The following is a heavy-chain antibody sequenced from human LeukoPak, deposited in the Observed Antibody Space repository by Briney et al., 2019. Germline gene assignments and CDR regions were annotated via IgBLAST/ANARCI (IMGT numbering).Heavy chain of an antibody. CDR1: GGSISSYY. CDR3: ARGVVALDY. J-gene: IGHJ4*02. Sequence: SETLSLTCTVSGGSISSYYWSWIRQPPGKGLEWIGYIYYSGSTNYNPSLKSRVTISVDTSKNQFSLKLSSVTAADTAVYYCARGVVALDYWGQGTLVTVSS. D-gene: IGHD2-15*01. V-gene: IGHV4-59*08. CDR2: IYYSGST.